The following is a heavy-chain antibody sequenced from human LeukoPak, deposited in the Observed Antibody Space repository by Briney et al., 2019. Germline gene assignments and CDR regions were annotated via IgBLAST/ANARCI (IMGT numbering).Heavy chain of an antibody. V-gene: IGHV3-66*01. J-gene: IGHJ6*02. CDR2: MYSGGST. CDR3: ASNHGGNSGLGYYYYGMDV. D-gene: IGHD4-23*01. Sequence: GGSLRLSCAASGFTVSSNYMSWVRQAPGKGLEWVSVMYSGGSTYYADSVKGRFTISRDNSKNTLYLQTNSLRAEDTAVYYCASNHGGNSGLGYYYYGMDVWGQGTTVTVSS. CDR1: GFTVSSNY.